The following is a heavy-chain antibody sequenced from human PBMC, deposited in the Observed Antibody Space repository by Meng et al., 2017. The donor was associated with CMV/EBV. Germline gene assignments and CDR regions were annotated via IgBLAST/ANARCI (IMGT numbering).Heavy chain of an antibody. Sequence: LSLTCAASGFTFDDYGMSWVRQAPGKGLEWVSGINWNGGSTGYADSVKGRFTIFRDNTKNSLFLQMDSLSAEDTAIYYCVRESSTFSWSEHLQHWGQGTLVTVSS. CDR3: VRESSTFSWSEHLQH. D-gene: IGHD2-2*01. V-gene: IGHV3-20*04. J-gene: IGHJ1*01. CDR2: INWNGGST. CDR1: GFTFDDYG.